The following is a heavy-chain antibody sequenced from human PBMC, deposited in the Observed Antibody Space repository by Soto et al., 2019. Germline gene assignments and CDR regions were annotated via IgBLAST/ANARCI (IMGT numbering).Heavy chain of an antibody. CDR2: IYRSGST. Sequence: KPSETLSLTCAVSGYSINNDYYWGWIRQPPGRGLEYIGSIYRSGSTYYSPSLKSRVTISLDTSKNQFSLHLNSVTAADTAVYYCAREARTLEWYLDLWGRGTLVTVSS. CDR3: AREARTLEWYLDL. D-gene: IGHD6-6*01. CDR1: GYSINNDYY. J-gene: IGHJ2*01. V-gene: IGHV4-38-2*01.